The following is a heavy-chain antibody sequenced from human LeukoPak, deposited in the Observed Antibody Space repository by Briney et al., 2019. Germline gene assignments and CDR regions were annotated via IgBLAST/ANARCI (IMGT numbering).Heavy chain of an antibody. V-gene: IGHV3-48*01. Sequence: PGGSLRLSCAASGFTFSSYSMNWVRQAPGKGLEWVSYISSSSSTIYYADSVKGRFTISRDNAKNSLYLQMNSLRAEDTAVYYCARIYDFWSGYYTGGERFDYWGQGTLVTVSS. CDR2: ISSSSSTI. CDR3: ARIYDFWSGYYTGGERFDY. D-gene: IGHD3-3*01. J-gene: IGHJ4*02. CDR1: GFTFSSYS.